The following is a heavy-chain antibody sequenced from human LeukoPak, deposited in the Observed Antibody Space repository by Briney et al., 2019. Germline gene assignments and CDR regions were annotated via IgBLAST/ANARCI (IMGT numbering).Heavy chain of an antibody. CDR3: ARTSSSGLVGGYYFDY. D-gene: IGHD6-19*01. CDR2: IYYSGST. CDR1: GGSISSSSYY. Sequence: ATLSLTCTVSGGSISSSSYYWGWIRQPPGQGLEWIGSIYYSGSTYYNPSLKSRVTISVDTSKNQFSLKLSSVTAADTAVYYCARTSSSGLVGGYYFDYWGQGTLVTVSS. V-gene: IGHV4-39*01. J-gene: IGHJ4*02.